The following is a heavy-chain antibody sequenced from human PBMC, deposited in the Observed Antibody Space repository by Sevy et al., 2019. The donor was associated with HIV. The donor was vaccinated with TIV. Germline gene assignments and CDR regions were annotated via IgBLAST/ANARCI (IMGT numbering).Heavy chain of an antibody. J-gene: IGHJ5*02. V-gene: IGHV3-48*02. D-gene: IGHD3-9*01. CDR2: ISRTATT. Sequence: GSLRLSCKPSGFTFSVYAMHWVRQAPGKGLEWVSSISRTATTYYADSVRDRFTISRDNAKNLLYLEMNSLRDEDTAVYYCAREAYYYDSREENWFDPWGQGTLVTVS. CDR1: GFTFSVYA. CDR3: AREAYYYDSREENWFDP.